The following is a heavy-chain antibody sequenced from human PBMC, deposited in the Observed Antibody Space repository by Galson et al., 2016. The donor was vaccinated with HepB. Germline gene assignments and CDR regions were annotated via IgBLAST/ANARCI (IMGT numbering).Heavy chain of an antibody. CDR1: GFSFSSYD. CDR2: FGADGGT. D-gene: IGHD3-10*01. J-gene: IGHJ6*02. Sequence: SLRLSCAASGFSFSSYDMHWVRQATGKGLEWVSAFGADGGTYYSDSVQGRFTISRENAKNSLYLQMSSLRTEDSAIYYCAKPQRFGVAESYYYSMDVWGQGTTVTVSS. CDR3: AKPQRFGVAESYYYSMDV. V-gene: IGHV3-13*01.